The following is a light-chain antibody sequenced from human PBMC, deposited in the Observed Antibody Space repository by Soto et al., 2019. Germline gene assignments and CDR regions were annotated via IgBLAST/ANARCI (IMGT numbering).Light chain of an antibody. CDR2: AAS. V-gene: IGKV1-9*01. Sequence: DIQLTQSPSFLSASVGDRVTITCRASQGISSYLAWYQQKPGKAPKLLIYAASTLHSGVPSRFSGSGSGTEFTLTISSLQPEDFATYYCQQLNSYTITFGGGTKVEIK. CDR3: QQLNSYTIT. J-gene: IGKJ4*01. CDR1: QGISSY.